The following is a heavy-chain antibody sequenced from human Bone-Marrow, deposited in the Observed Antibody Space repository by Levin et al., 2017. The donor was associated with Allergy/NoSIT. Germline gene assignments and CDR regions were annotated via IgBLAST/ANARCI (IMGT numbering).Heavy chain of an antibody. CDR1: GASISNYY. J-gene: IGHJ6*02. CDR3: ARERGSYTSSWSRQRSTYYYYGVDV. D-gene: IGHD6-13*01. Sequence: SETLSLTCTVSGASISNYYWNWIRQTPGKGLEWIGYMYYNGNTDYNPSLKSRVTISVDTSRNQLSLELTSVTAADAAIYYCARERGSYTSSWSRQRSTYYYYGVDVWGQGTTVIVSS. CDR2: MYYNGNT. V-gene: IGHV4-59*01.